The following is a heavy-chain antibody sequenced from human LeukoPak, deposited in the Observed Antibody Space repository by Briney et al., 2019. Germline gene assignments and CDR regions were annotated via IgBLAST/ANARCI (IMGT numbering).Heavy chain of an antibody. CDR1: GFTFSSYE. J-gene: IGHJ6*03. CDR2: ISSSGSTI. V-gene: IGHV3-48*03. CDR3: ARNMLGYNYHYMDV. D-gene: IGHD2-8*01. Sequence: GGSLRLSCAASGFTFSSYEMNWVRQAPGKGLEWVSYISSSGSTIYYADSVKGRFTISRDNAKNSLYLQMNSLRAEDTAVYYCARNMLGYNYHYMDVWGKGTTVTVSS.